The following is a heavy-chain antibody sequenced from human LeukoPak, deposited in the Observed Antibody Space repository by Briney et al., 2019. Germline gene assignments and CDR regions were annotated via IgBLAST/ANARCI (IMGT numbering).Heavy chain of an antibody. CDR3: KWERTVYYSLDV. Sequence: GGSLRLSCAASGFTFSSCAMTWVRQAPGKGLEWLGRIKRGGSTDYAVPVNNRFTISRDDSKNTIYLQINGLKTEDTAVYYCKWERTVYYSLDVWGQGTTVTVSS. D-gene: IGHD1-26*01. V-gene: IGHV3-15*01. J-gene: IGHJ6*02. CDR1: GFTFSSCA. CDR2: IKRGGST.